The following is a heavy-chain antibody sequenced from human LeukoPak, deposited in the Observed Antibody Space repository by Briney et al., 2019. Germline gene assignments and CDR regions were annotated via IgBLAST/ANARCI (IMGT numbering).Heavy chain of an antibody. CDR1: GGSISSYY. V-gene: IGHV4-59*01. CDR2: IYYSGST. CDR3: ARDDGNYYFDY. Sequence: PSETLSLTCTVSGGSISSYYWSWIRQPPGKGLEWIGYIYYSGSTNYNPSLKSRVTISVDTSKNQFSLKLSSVTAADTAVYYCARDDGNYYFDYWGQGTLVTVSS. D-gene: IGHD1-7*01. J-gene: IGHJ4*02.